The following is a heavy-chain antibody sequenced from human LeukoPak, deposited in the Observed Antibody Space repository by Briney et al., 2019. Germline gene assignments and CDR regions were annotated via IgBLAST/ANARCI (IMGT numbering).Heavy chain of an antibody. J-gene: IGHJ4*02. V-gene: IGHV3-30*04. Sequence: PGGSLRLSCAASGFTFSSYAMHWVRQAPGKGLEWVAVISYDGSNKYYADSVKGRFTISRDNSKNTLYLQMNSLRAEDTAVYYCAKSSGWHEASDYWGQGALVTVSS. CDR3: AKSSGWHEASDY. D-gene: IGHD6-19*01. CDR1: GFTFSSYA. CDR2: ISYDGSNK.